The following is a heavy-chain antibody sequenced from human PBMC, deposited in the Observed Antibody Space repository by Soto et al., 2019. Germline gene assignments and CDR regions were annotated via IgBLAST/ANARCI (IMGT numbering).Heavy chain of an antibody. CDR1: GLTFSDHY. J-gene: IGHJ4*02. CDR3: VSAARSGTTHFDY. D-gene: IGHD1-7*01. V-gene: IGHV3-72*01. Sequence: EVPLVESGGVLVQPGGSLRLSCVASGLTFSDHYMDWVRQAPGKGLEWVGRSRNKAKSYTTDYAASVKGRVTISRDGSKSSGDLQMTSLETADTGVYYCVSAARSGTTHFDYWGQGTLVTVSS. CDR2: SRNKAKSYTT.